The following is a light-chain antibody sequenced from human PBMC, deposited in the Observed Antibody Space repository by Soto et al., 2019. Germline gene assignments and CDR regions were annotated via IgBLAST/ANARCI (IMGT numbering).Light chain of an antibody. CDR1: QSVLYSSNNKNY. J-gene: IGKJ5*01. CDR3: QQYYNTPIT. CDR2: WAS. V-gene: IGKV4-1*01. Sequence: DIVMTQSPDSLAVSLGERATINCKSSQSVLYSSNNKNYLAWYQQKPGQPPKLLIYWASTRESGVPDRFSGSRSGTDFTLTINSLQAEDVAVYYCQQYYNTPITFGQGTRLEI.